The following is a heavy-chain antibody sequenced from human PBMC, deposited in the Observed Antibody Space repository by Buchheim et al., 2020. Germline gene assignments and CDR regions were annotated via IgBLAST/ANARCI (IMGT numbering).Heavy chain of an antibody. Sequence: EVQLVESGGGLVQPGGSLRLSCAASGFTFSSYEMNWVRQAPGQGLEWVSYISSSGSTIYYADSVKGRFTISRDNAKNSLYLQMNSLRAEDTAVYYCARGRSGTIFGVVITHFDYWGQGTL. CDR2: ISSSGSTI. J-gene: IGHJ4*02. D-gene: IGHD3-3*01. V-gene: IGHV3-48*03. CDR1: GFTFSSYE. CDR3: ARGRSGTIFGVVITHFDY.